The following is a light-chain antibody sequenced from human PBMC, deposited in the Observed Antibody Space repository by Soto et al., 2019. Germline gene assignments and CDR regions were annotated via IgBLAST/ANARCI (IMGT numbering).Light chain of an antibody. CDR1: QSVGST. CDR3: QRFNRWPLS. CDR2: DTS. V-gene: IGKV3-15*01. Sequence: EIVLTQSPAALSVSPGERVTLSCWASQSVGSTLNWYQQRPGQAPRLLIYDTSIRATGIPARFSGSGSGTEFTLTIASLQSEDFVVDYCQRFNRWPLSFGGGTKVDIK. J-gene: IGKJ4*01.